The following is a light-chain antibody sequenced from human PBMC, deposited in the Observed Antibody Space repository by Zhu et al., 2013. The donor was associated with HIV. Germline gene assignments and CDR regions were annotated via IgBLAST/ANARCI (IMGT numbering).Light chain of an antibody. Sequence: VLTQSPGTLSLSPGERATLSCRASPSVWSNYLAWYQQKPGQPPMLLIFGASTRATGIPDRFSGSGSRTDFTLTISRLEPEDFALYFCQHYGSSSITFGQGTRLEIK. CDR1: PSVWSNY. V-gene: IGKV3-20*01. J-gene: IGKJ5*01. CDR2: GAS. CDR3: QHYGSSSIT.